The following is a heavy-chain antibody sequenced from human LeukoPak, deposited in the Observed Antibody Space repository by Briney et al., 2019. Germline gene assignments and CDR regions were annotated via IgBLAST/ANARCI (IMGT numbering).Heavy chain of an antibody. CDR3: AEVLSLTRSYWYGLDA. CDR1: GFSFSIYS. J-gene: IGHJ6*02. CDR2: ISGSGSET. Sequence: GGSLRLSCAASGFSFSIYSMNWVRQFPGKGLESISSISGSGSETYYFESVRGRFTISRDNSKKTLFLQMNNLRPEDTAVYYCAEVLSLTRSYWYGLDAWGQGTTVTVSS. D-gene: IGHD2-8*02. V-gene: IGHV3-23*01.